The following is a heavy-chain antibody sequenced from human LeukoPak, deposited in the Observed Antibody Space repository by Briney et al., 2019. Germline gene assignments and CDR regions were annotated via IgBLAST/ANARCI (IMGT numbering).Heavy chain of an antibody. CDR2: ISGSGGST. D-gene: IGHD3-16*02. V-gene: IGHV3-23*01. CDR1: GFTFSSYA. CDR3: AKTRRNGLGELSRFDY. J-gene: IGHJ4*02. Sequence: GGSLRLSCAASGFTFSSYAMSWVRQAPGKGLEWVSAISGSGGSTYYADSVKGRFTISRDNSKNTLYLQMNSLRAEDTAVYYCAKTRRNGLGELSRFDYWGQGTLVTVSS.